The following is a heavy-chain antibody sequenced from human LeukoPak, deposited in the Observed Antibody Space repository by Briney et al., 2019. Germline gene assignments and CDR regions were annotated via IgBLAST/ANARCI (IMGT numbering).Heavy chain of an antibody. J-gene: IGHJ4*02. D-gene: IGHD4/OR15-4a*01. CDR1: EFTFSTYS. Sequence: GGSLRLSCAASEFTFSTYSMNWVRQAPGKGLEWVASISSSSTYIYHADSVKSRFTISRDNVKNSLYLQMNSLIAEDTAIYYCARGSNGAFDYWGQGTLVTVSS. V-gene: IGHV3-21*01. CDR3: ARGSNGAFDY. CDR2: ISSSSTYI.